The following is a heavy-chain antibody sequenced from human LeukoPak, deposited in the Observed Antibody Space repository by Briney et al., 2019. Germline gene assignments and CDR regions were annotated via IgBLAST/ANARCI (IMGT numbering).Heavy chain of an antibody. Sequence: GGSLRLSCAASGFTVSGNYMSWVRQAPGKGLERVSIIYTGGTTYYADSVKGRFTISRDNSKNTLYLQMNSLRAEDTAVYYCARGLYAAAFDSWGQGTLVTVSS. D-gene: IGHD2-2*01. CDR3: ARGLYAAAFDS. CDR1: GFTVSGNY. J-gene: IGHJ4*02. CDR2: IYTGGTT. V-gene: IGHV3-53*01.